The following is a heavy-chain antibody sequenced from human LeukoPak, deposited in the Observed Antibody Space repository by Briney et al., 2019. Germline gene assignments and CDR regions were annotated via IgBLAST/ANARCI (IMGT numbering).Heavy chain of an antibody. D-gene: IGHD6-13*01. Sequence: GGSLTLSCAASGFTFSSYAMHWVRQAPGKGLEWVAVISYDGSNKYYADSVKGRFTISRDNSKNTLYLQMNSLRVEDTAVYYCARDHLPGIAAAGPWFDPWGQGTLVTVSS. CDR3: ARDHLPGIAAAGPWFDP. CDR2: ISYDGSNK. J-gene: IGHJ5*02. V-gene: IGHV3-30-3*01. CDR1: GFTFSSYA.